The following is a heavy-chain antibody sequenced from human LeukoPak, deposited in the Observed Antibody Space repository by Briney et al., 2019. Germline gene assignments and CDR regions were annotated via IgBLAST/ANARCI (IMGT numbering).Heavy chain of an antibody. D-gene: IGHD3-16*01. CDR2: ISSSHNTV. CDR3: ARGGRGDY. V-gene: IGHV3-11*04. CDR1: GFTFSDYY. J-gene: IGHJ4*02. Sequence: PGGSLRLSCAASGFTFSDYYMSWIRQAPGKGLEWVSYISSSHNTVYYADPVKGRFPISRDNAKNSRYLQISSLRPEDTAVYDCARGGRGDYWGQGTLVTVSS.